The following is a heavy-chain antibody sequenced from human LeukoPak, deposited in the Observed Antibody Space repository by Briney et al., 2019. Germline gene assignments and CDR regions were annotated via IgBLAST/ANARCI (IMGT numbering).Heavy chain of an antibody. Sequence: ASVKVSCKASGYTFTGYYMHWVRQAPGQGLEWMGIIYPGGGSTNYAQKFQGRLTMTRDMSTSTVYMELSGLRSEDTAFYYCARDNDFDYWGQGTLVTVSS. CDR3: ARDNDFDY. D-gene: IGHD2-8*01. CDR2: IYPGGGST. CDR1: GYTFTGYY. J-gene: IGHJ4*02. V-gene: IGHV1-46*01.